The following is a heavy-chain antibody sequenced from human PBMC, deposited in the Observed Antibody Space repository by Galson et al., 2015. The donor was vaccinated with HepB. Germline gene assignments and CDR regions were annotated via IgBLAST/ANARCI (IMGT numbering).Heavy chain of an antibody. CDR2: IDHSSNTI. D-gene: IGHD6-25*01. J-gene: IGHJ5*01. V-gene: IGHV3-11*01. CDR1: GFTFSDFY. CDR3: ARAALGWFDP. Sequence: SLRLSCAAFGFTFSDFYMSWIRQAPGKGLEWVSYIDHSSNTISYADSVKGRFTMSRDIAKKSVYLQMNSLRAEDTAVYYCARAALGWFDPWGQGTLVTVSS.